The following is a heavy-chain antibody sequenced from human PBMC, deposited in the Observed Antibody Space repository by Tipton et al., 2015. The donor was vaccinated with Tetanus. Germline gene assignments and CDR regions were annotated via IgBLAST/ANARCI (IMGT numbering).Heavy chain of an antibody. CDR1: GGSITSYY. D-gene: IGHD3-3*01. CDR2: IYDSYDSGST. CDR3: AAQIIPTDRGGWFDP. Sequence: LRLSCTVSGGSITSYYWTWIRQPPGKGLEWIGYIYDSYDSGSTKYNPSLKSRVTISVNTSKNQFSLRLTSVTAADTAVYYCAAQIIPTDRGGWFDPWGQGTLVTVSS. J-gene: IGHJ5*02. V-gene: IGHV4-59*01.